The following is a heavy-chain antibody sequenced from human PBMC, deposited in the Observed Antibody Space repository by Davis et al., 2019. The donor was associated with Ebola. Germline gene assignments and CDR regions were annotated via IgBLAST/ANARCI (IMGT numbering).Heavy chain of an antibody. Sequence: ASVKVSCKTSGYTFTNYGISWVRQAPGQGLEWMGWISGYNGNTNYAQKFQGRVTMTRDTSTDTTSMELRSLRSGDTAVYYCARDSLSGMDVWGKGTTVTVSS. CDR1: GYTFTNYG. CDR3: ARDSLSGMDV. CDR2: ISGYNGNT. V-gene: IGHV1-18*04. J-gene: IGHJ6*04.